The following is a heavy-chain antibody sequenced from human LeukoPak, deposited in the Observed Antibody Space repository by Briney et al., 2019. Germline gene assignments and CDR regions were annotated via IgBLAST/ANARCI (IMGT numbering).Heavy chain of an antibody. J-gene: IGHJ3*02. CDR2: IYYSGST. CDR1: GGSISSSSYY. Sequence: SETLSLTCTVSGGSISSSSYYWGWIRQPPGKGLEWIGSIYYSGSTYYNPSLKSRVTISVDTSKNQFSLKLSSVTAADTAVYYCARLSGIAAAERRDAFDIWGQGTMVTVSS. D-gene: IGHD6-13*01. CDR3: ARLSGIAAAERRDAFDI. V-gene: IGHV4-39*01.